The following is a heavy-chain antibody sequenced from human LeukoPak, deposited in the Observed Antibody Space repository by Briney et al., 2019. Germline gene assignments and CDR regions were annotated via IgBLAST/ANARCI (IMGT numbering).Heavy chain of an antibody. CDR3: ARLGSSWYFWFDP. D-gene: IGHD6-13*01. CDR1: GGSVSSYY. J-gene: IGHJ5*02. CDR2: IYTSGST. Sequence: SETLSLTCTVSGGSVSSYYWSWIRQPPGKGLEWIGYIYTSGSTNYNPSLKSRVTISVGTSKNQFSLKLSSVTAADTAVYYCARLGSSWYFWFDPWGQGTLVTVYS. V-gene: IGHV4-4*09.